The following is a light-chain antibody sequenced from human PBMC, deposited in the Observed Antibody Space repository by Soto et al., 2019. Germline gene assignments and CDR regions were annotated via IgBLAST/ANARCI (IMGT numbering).Light chain of an antibody. CDR3: SSYSSTSTYVV. CDR2: EVR. CDR1: SSDVGGYKY. V-gene: IGLV2-14*01. J-gene: IGLJ2*01. Sequence: QSALTQPPSASGSPGQSVTISCTGTSSDVGGYKYVSWYQQHPGKAPKLMIYEVRNRPSGVSNRFSGSKSGNTASLTISGLQAEDEADYYCSSYSSTSTYVVFGGGTKVTVL.